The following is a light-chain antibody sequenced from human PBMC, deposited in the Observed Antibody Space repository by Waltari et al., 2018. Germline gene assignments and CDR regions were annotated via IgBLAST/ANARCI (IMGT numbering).Light chain of an antibody. CDR2: DVT. J-gene: IGLJ3*02. Sequence: QSALTQPASVSGSPGQSITISCTGTSSDVGLYNYVSWYQQHPGIVPKLMIFDVTNRPSWVSSRFSGSKSGNAASLTISGLQTEDEADYDCSSYTISSTWVFGGGTKLTVL. V-gene: IGLV2-14*03. CDR3: SSYTISSTWV. CDR1: SSDVGLYNY.